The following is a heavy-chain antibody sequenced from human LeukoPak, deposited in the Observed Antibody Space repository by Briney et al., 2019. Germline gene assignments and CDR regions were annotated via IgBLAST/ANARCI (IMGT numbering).Heavy chain of an antibody. J-gene: IGHJ4*02. CDR3: AKGYSSSWSRYFDY. CDR2: ISGSGGST. CDR1: GFTFSSYA. D-gene: IGHD6-13*01. V-gene: IGHV3-23*01. Sequence: PGGSLRLSCAASGFTFSSYAMSWARQAPGKGLEWVSAISGSGGSTYYADSVKGRFTISRDTSKNTLYLQMNSLRAEDTAVYYCAKGYSSSWSRYFDYWGQGTLVTVSS.